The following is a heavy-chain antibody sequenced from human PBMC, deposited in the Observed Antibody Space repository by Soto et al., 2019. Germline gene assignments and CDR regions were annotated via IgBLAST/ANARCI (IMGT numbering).Heavy chain of an antibody. CDR3: AKDVVSGFDAFDI. CDR2: ISWNSGSI. Sequence: EVQLVESGGGLVQPGRSLRLSCAASGFTFNDYAMHWVRQAPGKGLEWVAGISWNSGSIGYADSVKGRFTISRANAKNSLYLPMNSLRAEDTALYYCAKDVVSGFDAFDIWGQGTMVTVSS. CDR1: GFTFNDYA. J-gene: IGHJ3*02. V-gene: IGHV3-9*01. D-gene: IGHD6-25*01.